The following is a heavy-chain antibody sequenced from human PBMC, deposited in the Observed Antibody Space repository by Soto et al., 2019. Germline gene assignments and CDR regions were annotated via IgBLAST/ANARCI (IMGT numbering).Heavy chain of an antibody. J-gene: IGHJ4*02. CDR2: ISWNSGSI. Sequence: LRLSCAASGFTFDDYAMHWVRQAPGKGLEWVSGISWNSGSIGYADSVKGRFTISRDNAKNSLYLQMNSLRAEDTALYYCAKDAPYSSSWYEIDYWGQGTLVTVSS. V-gene: IGHV3-9*01. D-gene: IGHD6-13*01. CDR3: AKDAPYSSSWYEIDY. CDR1: GFTFDDYA.